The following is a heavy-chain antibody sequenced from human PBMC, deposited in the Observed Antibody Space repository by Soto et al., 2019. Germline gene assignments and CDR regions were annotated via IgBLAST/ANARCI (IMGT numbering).Heavy chain of an antibody. Sequence: QVQLMQSGAGVKKPGASVKVSCKASGDTFTDYYIHWVRQAPGQGLEWMGTVNPSGGHTTYAQHFLGRVTMTRDTSTSTLYMELTSLTSDDTAIYYCARGGHVVVMTAALDYWGQGTLVTVSS. CDR3: ARGGHVVVMTAALDY. CDR1: GDTFTDYY. D-gene: IGHD2-21*02. J-gene: IGHJ4*02. V-gene: IGHV1-46*01. CDR2: VNPSGGHT.